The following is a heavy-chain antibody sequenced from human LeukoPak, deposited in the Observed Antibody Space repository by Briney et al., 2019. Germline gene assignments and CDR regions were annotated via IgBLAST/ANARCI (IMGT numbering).Heavy chain of an antibody. V-gene: IGHV3-74*01. Sequence: GGSPRLSCAASGFTFSNHWMHWVRQAPGKGLMWVSRINRGGSRTDYADSVKGRFTISRDDAKNTLYLQLSSLRAEDTAVYYCAASSSYTCDYWGQGTLVTVSS. CDR1: GFTFSNHW. CDR2: INRGGSRT. J-gene: IGHJ4*02. D-gene: IGHD2-2*02. CDR3: AASSSYTCDY.